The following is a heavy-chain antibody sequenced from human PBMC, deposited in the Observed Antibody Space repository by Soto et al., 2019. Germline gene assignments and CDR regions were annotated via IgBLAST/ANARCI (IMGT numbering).Heavy chain of an antibody. CDR1: GFTFSSYE. CDR3: ARGNPFYYDNSGLDY. J-gene: IGHJ4*02. CDR2: ISSSGSTT. V-gene: IGHV3-48*03. D-gene: IGHD3-22*01. Sequence: GGSLRLSCAASGFTFSSYEMNWVRQAPGKGLEWVSYISSSGSTTYYADSVKGRFTISRDNAKNSLYLQMNILRAEDTAVYYCARGNPFYYDNSGLDYWGQGTLVTV.